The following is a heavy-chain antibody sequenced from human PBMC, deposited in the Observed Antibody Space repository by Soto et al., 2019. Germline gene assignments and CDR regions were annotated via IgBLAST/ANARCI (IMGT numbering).Heavy chain of an antibody. V-gene: IGHV1-18*01. CDR3: ARVSGSGSYYNAELDY. CDR1: GYSFTTYG. Sequence: GASVKVSCKASGYSFTTYGFSWVRQAPGQGLEWMGWINTYNGNTNYTQRFQGRVTMTTDTSTSTAYMELRSLRSDDTAVYYCARVSGSGSYYNAELDYWGQGTLVTVSS. J-gene: IGHJ4*02. D-gene: IGHD3-10*01. CDR2: INTYNGNT.